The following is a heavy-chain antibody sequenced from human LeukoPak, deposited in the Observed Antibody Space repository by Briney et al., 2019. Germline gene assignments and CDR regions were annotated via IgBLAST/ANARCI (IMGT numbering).Heavy chain of an antibody. D-gene: IGHD5-24*01. Sequence: PGRSLRLSCAASGFTFSSYGMHWVRQAPGKGLEWGAVISYDGSNKYYADSVKGRFTISRDNSKNTLYLQMNSLRAEDTAVYYCAKQALEMATIGGWFDPWGQGTLVTVSS. CDR3: AKQALEMATIGGWFDP. J-gene: IGHJ5*02. V-gene: IGHV3-30*18. CDR1: GFTFSSYG. CDR2: ISYDGSNK.